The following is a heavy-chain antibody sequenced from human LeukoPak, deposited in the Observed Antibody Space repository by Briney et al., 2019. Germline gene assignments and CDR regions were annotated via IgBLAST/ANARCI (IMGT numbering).Heavy chain of an antibody. CDR2: ISGSGGST. CDR1: GFTFNIHG. J-gene: IGHJ4*02. D-gene: IGHD3-22*01. Sequence: GGSLRLSCAASGFTFNIHGMNWVRQAPGKGLEWVSAISGSGGSTYYADSVKGRFTISRDNSKNTLYLQMNSLRAEDTAVYYCAKASAMIVVVSKHFDYWGQGTLVTVSS. V-gene: IGHV3-23*01. CDR3: AKASAMIVVVSKHFDY.